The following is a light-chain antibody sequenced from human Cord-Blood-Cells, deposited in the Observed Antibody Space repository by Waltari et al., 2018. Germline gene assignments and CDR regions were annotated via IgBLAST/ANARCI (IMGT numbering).Light chain of an antibody. CDR2: EVS. Sequence: QSALTQPASVSGSTGKSITLSCTGTSSDVGGYNYVSWYHQHPGKAPKLMIYEVSNRPSGVSNRFSGSKSGNTASLTISGLQAEDEADYYCSSYTSSSIGVFGTGTKVTVL. J-gene: IGLJ1*01. V-gene: IGLV2-14*01. CDR1: SSDVGGYNY. CDR3: SSYTSSSIGV.